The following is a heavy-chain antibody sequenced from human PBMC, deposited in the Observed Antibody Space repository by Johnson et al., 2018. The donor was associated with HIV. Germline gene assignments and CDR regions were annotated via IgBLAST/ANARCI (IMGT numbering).Heavy chain of an antibody. Sequence: VQLVESGGGLVQPGRSLRLSCAASGFTFSSYDMHWVRQATGKGLEWVSAIGTAGDTYYPGSVKGRFTIPRDNSKNTLYLQMNSLRAEDTAVYYCAREVGGDIVVVPAAPGAFDIWGQGTMVTVSS. D-gene: IGHD2-2*01. CDR2: IGTAGDT. CDR1: GFTFSSYD. CDR3: AREVGGDIVVVPAAPGAFDI. J-gene: IGHJ3*02. V-gene: IGHV3-13*01.